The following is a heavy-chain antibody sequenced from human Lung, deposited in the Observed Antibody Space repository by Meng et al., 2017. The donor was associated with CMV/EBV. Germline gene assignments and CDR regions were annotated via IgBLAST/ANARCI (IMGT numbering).Heavy chain of an antibody. D-gene: IGHD1-1*01. Sequence: SETLSLXXTVSGSSISANYWSWSRRPPGKGLEYIGSISYTGYIEYNTYLKGRVAISLDTSKNQFAHKLASVTAADTTMYYCAGQDDMGSSPHDPFDIWGQGXMVTVSS. V-gene: IGHV4-59*08. J-gene: IGHJ3*02. CDR3: AGQDDMGSSPHDPFDI. CDR2: ISYTGYI. CDR1: GSSISANY.